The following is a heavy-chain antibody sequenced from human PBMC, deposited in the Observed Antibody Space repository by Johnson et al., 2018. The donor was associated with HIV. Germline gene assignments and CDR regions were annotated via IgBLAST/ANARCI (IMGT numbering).Heavy chain of an antibody. CDR2: IYSGGTT. V-gene: IGHV3-53*01. J-gene: IGHJ3*02. D-gene: IGHD6-13*01. CDR3: ARVRAGIAAAGRGDDI. CDR1: GFTVSSNY. Sequence: VQLVESGGGLVQPGGSLRLSCAASGFTVSSNYMSWVRQAPGKGLEWVSVIYSGGTTYYADSVKGRFPLSRDNSNNTLYLQMNSLRAEDTAVYYCARVRAGIAAAGRGDDIWGQGTMVTVSS.